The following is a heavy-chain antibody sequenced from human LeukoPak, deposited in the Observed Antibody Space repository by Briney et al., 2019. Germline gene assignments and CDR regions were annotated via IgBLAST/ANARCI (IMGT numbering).Heavy chain of an antibody. V-gene: IGHV4-30-4*08. CDR3: ARDLWEVVAATSYGMDV. Sequence: SETLSLTCTVSGGSISSGGYYWSWIRQHPGKGLEWIGYIYYSGSTYYNPSLKSRVTISVDTSKNQFSLKLSSVTAADTAVYYCARDLWEVVAATSYGMDVWGQGTTVTVSS. CDR2: IYYSGST. D-gene: IGHD2-15*01. J-gene: IGHJ6*02. CDR1: GGSISSGGYY.